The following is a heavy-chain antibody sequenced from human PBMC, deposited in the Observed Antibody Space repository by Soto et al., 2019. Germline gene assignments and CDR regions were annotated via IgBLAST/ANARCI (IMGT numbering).Heavy chain of an antibody. CDR2: IIPIFGTA. V-gene: IGHV1-69*06. Sequence: QVQLVQSGAEVKKPGYSVKVSCKASGGTFSSYAISWVRQAPVQGLEWMGGIIPIFGTANYAQKFQGRVTITADKSTSTAYMGLSSLRSEDTAVYYCATSAYCGGDCYWGPFDYWGQGTLVTVSS. J-gene: IGHJ4*02. D-gene: IGHD2-21*02. CDR3: ATSAYCGGDCYWGPFDY. CDR1: GGTFSSYA.